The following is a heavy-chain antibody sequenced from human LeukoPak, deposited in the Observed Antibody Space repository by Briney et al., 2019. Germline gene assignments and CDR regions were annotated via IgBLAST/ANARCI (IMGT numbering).Heavy chain of an antibody. J-gene: IGHJ4*02. CDR2: ISDSGSNT. D-gene: IGHD1-14*01. V-gene: IGHV3-23*01. CDR1: GFTFSNYA. Sequence: GGSLRLSCAASGFTFSNYAISWVRQAPGKGLEWVSVISDSGSNTYYADSVKGRFTISGDNSKNTVYLQMNNLGAEDTAVYYCAIYNRADYWGQGTLVTVSS. CDR3: AIYNRADY.